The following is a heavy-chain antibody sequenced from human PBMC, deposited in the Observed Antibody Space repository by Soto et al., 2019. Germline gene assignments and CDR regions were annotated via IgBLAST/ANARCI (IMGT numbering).Heavy chain of an antibody. CDR3: ARQNPTIVGAFDY. D-gene: IGHD1-26*01. CDR2: IYHSGST. Sequence: SETLSLTCTVSGGSISSSNYYWGWLRQAPGKGLEWVGYIYHSGSTNYNPSLKSRVTISVDTSKNQFSLKLSSVTAADTAVYYCARQNPTIVGAFDYWGQGTLVTVSS. J-gene: IGHJ4*02. CDR1: GGSISSSNYY. V-gene: IGHV4-61*05.